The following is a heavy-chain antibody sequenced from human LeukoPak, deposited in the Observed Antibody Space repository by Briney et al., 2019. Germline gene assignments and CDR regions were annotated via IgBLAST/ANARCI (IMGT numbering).Heavy chain of an antibody. D-gene: IGHD1-7*01. J-gene: IGHJ5*02. CDR3: ARGRNWNYGGWFDP. CDR2: INHSGST. CDR1: GGSFSGYY. V-gene: IGHV4-34*01. Sequence: KPSETLSLTCTVSGGSFSGYYWSWIRQPPGKGLEWIGEINHSGSTNHNPSLKSRVTISVDTSKNQFSLKLTSVTAADTAVYYCARGRNWNYGGWFDPWGQGTLVTVSS.